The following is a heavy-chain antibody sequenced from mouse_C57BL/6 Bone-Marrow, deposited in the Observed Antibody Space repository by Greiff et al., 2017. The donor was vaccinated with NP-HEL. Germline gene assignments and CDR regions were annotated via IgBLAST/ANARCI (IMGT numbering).Heavy chain of an antibody. CDR3: TINSKKGRAMDY. CDR2: IDPEDGET. V-gene: IGHV14-2*01. Sequence: VQLQQSGAELVKPGASVKLSCTASGFNIKDYYMHWVKQRTEQGLEWIGRIDPEDGETKYAQKFQGKATITADTSSNTAYLQLSSLTSEDTAVYYCTINSKKGRAMDYWGPGTSVTVSS. CDR1: GFNIKDYY. J-gene: IGHJ4*01. D-gene: IGHD2-5*01.